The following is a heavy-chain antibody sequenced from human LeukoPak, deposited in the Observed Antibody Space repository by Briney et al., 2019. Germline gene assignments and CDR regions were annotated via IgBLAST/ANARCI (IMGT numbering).Heavy chain of an antibody. CDR3: ARDQNAFDY. J-gene: IGHJ4*02. V-gene: IGHV3-53*01. CDR2: IYSDGTT. CDR1: GFTVSRSY. Sequence: GGSLRLSCAASGFTVSRSYMNWVRQAPGKGLEWVSVIYSDGTTYYAESVKGRFTISRDNSKNTLYLRMNSLRVEDTAVYYCARDQNAFDYWGQGTLVTVSS.